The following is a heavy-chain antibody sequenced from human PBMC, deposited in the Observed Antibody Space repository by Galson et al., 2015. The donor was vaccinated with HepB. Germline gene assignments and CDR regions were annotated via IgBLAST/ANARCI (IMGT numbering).Heavy chain of an antibody. V-gene: IGHV3-15*07. D-gene: IGHD3-9*01. Sequence: SLRLSCAASGFTFSNAWMNWVRQAPGKGLEWVGRIKSKTDGGTTDYAAPVKGRFTISRDDSKNTLYLQMNSLKTEDTAVYYCKRYFDLGHYGMDVWGQGTTVTVSS. CDR2: IKSKTDGGTT. CDR3: KRYFDLGHYGMDV. CDR1: GFTFSNAW. J-gene: IGHJ6*02.